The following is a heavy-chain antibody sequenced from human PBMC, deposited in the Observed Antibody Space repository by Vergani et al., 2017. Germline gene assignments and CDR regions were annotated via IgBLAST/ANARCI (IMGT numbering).Heavy chain of an antibody. Sequence: QVHAEQFGTEVKKPGSSAKVSCRAPGGTFSGYGVNWVRLAPGQGLEWVGGIIPIFGSATYAQKFQGRVRITADESAKTVSMEVDSLKLEDTAVYYCAREGNYYDSTGFGPGGSFDWGPGTLVTVSS. CDR3: AREGNYYDSTGFGPGGSFD. CDR2: IIPIFGSA. J-gene: IGHJ4*02. V-gene: IGHV1-69*12. D-gene: IGHD3-22*01. CDR1: GGTFSGYG.